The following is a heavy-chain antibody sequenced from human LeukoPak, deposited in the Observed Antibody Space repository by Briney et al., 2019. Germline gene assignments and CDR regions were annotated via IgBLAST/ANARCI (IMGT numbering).Heavy chain of an antibody. Sequence: SETLSLTCTVSGGSISSTFYYWGWIRQPPGKGLEWIGSINYSGSTYYNPSLKSRVTISVDTSKNQFSLKLSSVTAADTAVYYCARRTLVPAAMLYYYYYMDVWGKGTTVTISS. V-gene: IGHV4-39*07. J-gene: IGHJ6*03. CDR1: GGSISSTFYY. CDR2: INYSGST. CDR3: ARRTLVPAAMLYYYYYMDV. D-gene: IGHD2-2*01.